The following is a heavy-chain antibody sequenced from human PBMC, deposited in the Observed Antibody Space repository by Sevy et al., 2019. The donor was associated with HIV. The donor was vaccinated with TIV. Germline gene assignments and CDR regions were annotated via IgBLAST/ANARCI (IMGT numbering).Heavy chain of an antibody. D-gene: IGHD1-26*01. J-gene: IGHJ3*02. CDR3: TTAVWAIVGATGAFDI. CDR2: IKSKTDGGTT. V-gene: IGHV3-15*01. CDR1: GFTFSNVW. Sequence: GGSLRLSCVASGFTFSNVWMSWVRQAPGKGLEWVGRIKSKTDGGTTDYAAPVKGRFTISRDDSKNTLYLQMNSLKIEDTAVYYCTTAVWAIVGATGAFDIWGQGTMVTVSS.